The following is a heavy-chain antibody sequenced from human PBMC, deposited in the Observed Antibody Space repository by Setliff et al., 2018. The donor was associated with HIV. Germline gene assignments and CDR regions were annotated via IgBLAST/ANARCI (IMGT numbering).Heavy chain of an antibody. CDR2: SYHSGSP. V-gene: IGHV4-31*03. CDR3: ARGDYSKGLSH. Sequence: PSETLSLTCSVFRGSLSSGGYYWSWIRQHPGKGLEWIGYSYHSGSPSYNPSLKSRTTISVDTSKNEFSLKLSSVTAADTAVYYCARGDYSKGLSHWGQGTLVTVSS. J-gene: IGHJ4*02. CDR1: RGSLSSGGYY. D-gene: IGHD4-4*01.